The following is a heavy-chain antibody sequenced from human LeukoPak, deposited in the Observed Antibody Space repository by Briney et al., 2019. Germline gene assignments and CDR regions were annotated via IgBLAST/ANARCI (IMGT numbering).Heavy chain of an antibody. D-gene: IGHD3-10*01. J-gene: IGHJ4*02. CDR3: ARVRGPGRVAYFDY. Sequence: GGSLRLSCAASGFTFSSYSMNWVRQAPGKGLEWVSSISSSSSYIYYADSVKGRFTISRDNAKNSLYLQMNSLRAEDTAVYYCARVRGPGRVAYFDYWGQGTLVTVSS. CDR2: ISSSSSYI. CDR1: GFTFSSYS. V-gene: IGHV3-21*01.